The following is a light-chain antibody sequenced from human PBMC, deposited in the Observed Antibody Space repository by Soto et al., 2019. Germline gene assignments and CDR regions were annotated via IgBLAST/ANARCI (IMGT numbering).Light chain of an antibody. Sequence: SALTQPASVSGSPGQSITISCTGTSSEVGGYNYVSWYQQHPGKATKLMIYDVSNRPSGVSNRFSGSKSGNTASLTISVLQAEDEADYYCSSYTSSSTRFGTGTKVTVL. CDR3: SSYTSSSTR. CDR2: DVS. J-gene: IGLJ1*01. CDR1: SSEVGGYNY. V-gene: IGLV2-14*01.